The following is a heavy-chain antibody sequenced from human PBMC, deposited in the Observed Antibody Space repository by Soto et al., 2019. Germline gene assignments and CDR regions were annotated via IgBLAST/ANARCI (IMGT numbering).Heavy chain of an antibody. J-gene: IGHJ4*02. CDR3: ARQGDFWSGSGDFDY. CDR2: IYYNGFT. Sequence: QLQLHESGPGLVKPSETLSLTCSVSGGSISSNNYYWGWIRQPPGKGLEWIGNIYYNGFTYYNPSLKSRVTISVDTSKNHFALRLTSVPATDTAVYYCARQGDFWSGSGDFDYWGQGILVPVSS. CDR1: GGSISSNNYY. D-gene: IGHD3-3*01. V-gene: IGHV4-39*01.